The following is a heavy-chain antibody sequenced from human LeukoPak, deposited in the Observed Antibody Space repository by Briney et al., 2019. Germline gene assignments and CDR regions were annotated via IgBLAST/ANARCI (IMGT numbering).Heavy chain of an antibody. CDR1: GFSFSDHY. V-gene: IGHV3-72*01. D-gene: IGHD1-26*01. CDR3: TRVRLGAATRYFDY. CDR2: IRNKANSYGT. Sequence: PGGSLRLSCAASGFSFSDHYMDWVRLAPGKGLEWVGRIRNKANSYGTEYAASVKGRFSISRDDSKYSLYLQMNSLRSEDTALYYCTRVRLGAATRYFDYWGQGTLVTVSS. J-gene: IGHJ4*02.